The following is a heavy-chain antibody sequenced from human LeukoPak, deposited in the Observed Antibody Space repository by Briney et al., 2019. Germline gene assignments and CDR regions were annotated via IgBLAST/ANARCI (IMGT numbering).Heavy chain of an antibody. CDR3: ANRYDSSGYYSPTHFDY. CDR2: IGSSGSTI. J-gene: IGHJ4*02. Sequence: GGSLRLSCAASGFTFSSYEMNWVRQAPGKGLEWVSYIGSSGSTIYYADSVKGRFTISRDNAKNSLYLQMNSLRAEDTAVYYCANRYDSSGYYSPTHFDYWGQGTLVTVSS. V-gene: IGHV3-48*03. CDR1: GFTFSSYE. D-gene: IGHD3-22*01.